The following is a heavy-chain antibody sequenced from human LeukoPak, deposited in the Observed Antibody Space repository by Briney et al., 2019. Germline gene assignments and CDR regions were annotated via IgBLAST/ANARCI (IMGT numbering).Heavy chain of an antibody. Sequence: SVKVSCKASGGIFSSHAISWVRQAPGQGLEWMGRIIPRLDIAIYAQMFQGRVTITADKATTTAYMELTSLRSEDTAVYYCARIRTGTAYYYAMDVWGQGTTVTVSS. CDR2: IIPRLDIA. D-gene: IGHD1-1*01. V-gene: IGHV1-69*04. CDR3: ARIRTGTAYYYAMDV. CDR1: GGIFSSHA. J-gene: IGHJ6*02.